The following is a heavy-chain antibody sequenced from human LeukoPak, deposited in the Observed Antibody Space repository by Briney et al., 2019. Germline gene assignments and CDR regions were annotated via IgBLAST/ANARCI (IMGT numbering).Heavy chain of an antibody. Sequence: ASVKVSCKASGGTFSSYAISWVRQAPGQGLEWMGGIIPIFGTANYAQKFQGRVTITADESTSTAYMELSSLRSEDTAVYYCARAPRYCSSTSCPFDYWGQGTLVTVSS. CDR3: ARAPRYCSSTSCPFDY. D-gene: IGHD2-2*01. CDR2: IIPIFGTA. V-gene: IGHV1-69*13. J-gene: IGHJ4*02. CDR1: GGTFSSYA.